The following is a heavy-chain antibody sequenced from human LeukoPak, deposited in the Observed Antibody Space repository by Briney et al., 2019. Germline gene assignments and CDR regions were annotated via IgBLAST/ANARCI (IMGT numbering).Heavy chain of an antibody. V-gene: IGHV3-21*01. CDR2: ISSSSSYI. CDR3: ARETDDYVWGSYRYLGY. D-gene: IGHD3-16*02. CDR1: GFTFSSYS. Sequence: PGGSLRLSCAASGFTFSSYSMNWVRQAPGKGLEWVSSISSSSSYIYYADSVKGRFTTSRNNAKDSLYLQMNNLRAEDTAVYYCARETDDYVWGSYRYLGYWGQGTLVTVSS. J-gene: IGHJ4*02.